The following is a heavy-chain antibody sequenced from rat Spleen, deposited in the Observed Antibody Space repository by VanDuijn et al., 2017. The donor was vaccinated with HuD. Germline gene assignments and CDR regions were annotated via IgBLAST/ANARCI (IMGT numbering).Heavy chain of an antibody. J-gene: IGHJ3*01. CDR1: GFTFSNYG. V-gene: IGHV5-19*01. Sequence: EVQLVESGGGLVQPGRSLKLSCAASGFTFSNYGMHWIRQAPTKGLEWVASITNTGGNTYYPDSVRGRFAISRDDAKSTLYLQMDSLRSEDTATYYCAKGSYYSGDWFTYWGQGTLVTVSS. D-gene: IGHD1-1*01. CDR3: AKGSYYSGDWFTY. CDR2: ITNTGGNT.